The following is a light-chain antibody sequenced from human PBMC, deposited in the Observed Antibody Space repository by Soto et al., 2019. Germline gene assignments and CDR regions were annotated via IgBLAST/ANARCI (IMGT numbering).Light chain of an antibody. Sequence: EIVVTQSPATLSVSPGERVTLSCRASQSVSSSLAWYQQRPGQAPRLLIYDTSTRAPGIAARFSGSGSGTEFTLTISSLQSEDVAVYYCQQYVHWPPGTFDQGTTVEIK. CDR3: QQYVHWPPGT. CDR1: QSVSSS. J-gene: IGKJ1*01. CDR2: DTS. V-gene: IGKV3-15*01.